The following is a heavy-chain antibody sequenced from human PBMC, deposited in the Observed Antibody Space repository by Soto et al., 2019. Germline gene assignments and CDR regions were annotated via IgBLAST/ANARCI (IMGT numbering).Heavy chain of an antibody. Sequence: GGSLRLSCAVSGSTFSNDWMHGVRQAPGKGLVWVSHINSDGSSTNYADFVKGRFTIARDNAKNTVYLQMNSLRAEDTAVYYCARDRSYSLDVWGQGTTVTVSS. V-gene: IGHV3-74*01. CDR3: ARDRSYSLDV. CDR2: INSDGSST. J-gene: IGHJ6*02. CDR1: GSTFSNDW.